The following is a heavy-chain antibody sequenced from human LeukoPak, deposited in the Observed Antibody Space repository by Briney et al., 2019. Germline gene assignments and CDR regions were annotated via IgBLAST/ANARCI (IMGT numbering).Heavy chain of an antibody. CDR1: GGTFSSYA. V-gene: IGHV1-69*13. CDR3: ARDQWLQSDYYMDV. D-gene: IGHD5-18*01. Sequence: GASVKVSCKTSGGTFSSYAISWVRQAPGQGLEWIGDIIPIFDTANYAQKFQGRVTITADESATTSYMELNSLRAEDTAVYYCARDQWLQSDYYMDVWGKGTTVTVSS. J-gene: IGHJ6*03. CDR2: IIPIFDTA.